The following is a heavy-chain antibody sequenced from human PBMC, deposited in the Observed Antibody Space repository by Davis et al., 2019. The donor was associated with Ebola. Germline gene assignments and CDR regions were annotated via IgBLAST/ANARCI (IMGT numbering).Heavy chain of an antibody. J-gene: IGHJ4*02. D-gene: IGHD1/OR15-1a*01. V-gene: IGHV4-39*01. CDR2: MYYSGSA. CDR3: ARVRTGPDGYFDY. CDR1: GDGSISSSNDY. Sequence: MPSETLSLTCTVSGDGSISSSNDYWGWIRQSPGKGLEWIGSMYYSGSAFYNPSLKSRVTISLDTSKNQFSLKLNSVTAADTAVYYCARVRTGPDGYFDYWGQGILVTVSS.